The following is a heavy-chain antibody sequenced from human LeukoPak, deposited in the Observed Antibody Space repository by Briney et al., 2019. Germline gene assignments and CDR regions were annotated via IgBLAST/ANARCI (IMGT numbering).Heavy chain of an antibody. Sequence: ASVKVSCKASGGTFSSYAISWVRQAPGQGLEWMGGIIPIFGTANYAQKFQGRVTITADESTSTAYMELSSLRSEDTAVYYCAREGRVWKSSSWYYFDYWGQGTLVTVSS. CDR3: AREGRVWKSSSWYYFDY. CDR2: IIPIFGTA. D-gene: IGHD6-13*01. V-gene: IGHV1-69*13. CDR1: GGTFSSYA. J-gene: IGHJ4*02.